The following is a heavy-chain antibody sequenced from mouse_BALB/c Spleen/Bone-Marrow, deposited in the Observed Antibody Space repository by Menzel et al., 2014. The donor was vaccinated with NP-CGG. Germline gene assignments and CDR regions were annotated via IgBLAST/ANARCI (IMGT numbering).Heavy chain of an antibody. D-gene: IGHD2-1*01. CDR2: IYPGSGGT. CDR3: AREGNYYAMDY. CDR1: GYTFTSYN. J-gene: IGHJ4*01. V-gene: IGHV1-12*01. Sequence: QVQLQQSGAELVRSGASVKMFCKASGYTFTSYNMHWVKQTPGQGLEWIGYIYPGSGGTNYNQKFKGKATLTADTSSSTAYMQISSLTSEDSAVYFCAREGNYYAMDYWGQGTSVTGSS.